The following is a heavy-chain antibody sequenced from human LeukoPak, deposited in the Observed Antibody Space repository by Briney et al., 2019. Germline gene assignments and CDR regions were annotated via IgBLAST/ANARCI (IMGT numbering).Heavy chain of an antibody. CDR2: ISASGGSV. CDR3: LRPQFYGSGSPLDY. Sequence: GGSLRLSCAASGFIFSDYYMGWIRQPPGRGLEWVSYISASGGSVYYADSVKGRITVSRDNAQSSLSLQMRSLRADDTAVYYCLRPQFYGSGSPLDYRGQGALVTVSS. J-gene: IGHJ4*02. CDR1: GFIFSDYY. D-gene: IGHD3-10*01. V-gene: IGHV3-11*01.